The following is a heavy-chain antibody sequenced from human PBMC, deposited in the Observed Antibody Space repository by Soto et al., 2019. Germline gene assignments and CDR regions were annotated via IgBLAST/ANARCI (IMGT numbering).Heavy chain of an antibody. CDR1: GFTFGIHW. V-gene: IGHV3-7*01. CDR3: ATSMRQTLDH. J-gene: IGHJ5*02. Sequence: EVQVVESGGGLVQPGGSLRLSCAASGFTFGIHWMTWVRQVPGKGLEWVANINQDGSDKYYVDSVKGRFIISRDNAKDSLYLQMYSLSVEDSAVYYCATSMRQTLDHWGQGTLVTVS. D-gene: IGHD2-21*01. CDR2: INQDGSDK.